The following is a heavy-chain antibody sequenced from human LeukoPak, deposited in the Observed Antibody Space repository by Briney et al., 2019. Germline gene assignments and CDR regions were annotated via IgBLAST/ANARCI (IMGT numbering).Heavy chain of an antibody. Sequence: PGGSLRLSCAASGFTFSSYAMSWVRQAPGKGLEWVSAISGSGGSTYYADSVKGRFTISRDNSKNTPYLQMNSLRAEDTAVYYCAKGGPNCSGGSCYYYYYMDVWGKGTTVTVSS. CDR3: AKGGPNCSGGSCYYYYYMDV. D-gene: IGHD2-15*01. V-gene: IGHV3-23*01. CDR1: GFTFSSYA. J-gene: IGHJ6*03. CDR2: ISGSGGST.